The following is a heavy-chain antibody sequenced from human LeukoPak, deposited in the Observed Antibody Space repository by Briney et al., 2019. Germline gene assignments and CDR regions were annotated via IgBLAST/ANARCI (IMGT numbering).Heavy chain of an antibody. V-gene: IGHV1-3*01. CDR2: INAGNGNT. D-gene: IGHD6-6*01. Sequence: ASVKVSCKASGYTFTSYAIHWVRQAPGQRLEWMGWINAGNGNTKYSQKFQARVTITRDTSASTAYMEVSSLRSEDTAVYYCARVSSLGRFDPWGQGTLVTVSS. CDR3: ARVSSLGRFDP. CDR1: GYTFTSYA. J-gene: IGHJ5*02.